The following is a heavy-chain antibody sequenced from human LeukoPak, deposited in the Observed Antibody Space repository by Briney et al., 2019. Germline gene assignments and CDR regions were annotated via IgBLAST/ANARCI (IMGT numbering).Heavy chain of an antibody. CDR2: INHSGST. CDR3: ARGGYYDSSGYYPYYFDY. D-gene: IGHD3-22*01. J-gene: IGHJ4*02. V-gene: IGHV4-34*01. CDR1: GXSFSGYY. Sequence: PSETLSLTWAVYGXSFSGYYGSWIRQPPGKGLEWIGEINHSGSTNYNPSLKSRVTISVDTSKNQFSLKLSSVTAADTAVYYCARGGYYDSSGYYPYYFDYWGQGTLVTVSS.